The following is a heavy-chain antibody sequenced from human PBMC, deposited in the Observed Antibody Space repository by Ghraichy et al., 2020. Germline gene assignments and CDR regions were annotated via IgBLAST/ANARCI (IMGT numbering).Heavy chain of an antibody. D-gene: IGHD6-6*01. CDR1: GGSISSSNW. V-gene: IGHV4-4*02. Sequence: GTLSLTCAVSGGSISSSNWWSWVRQPPGKGLEWIGEIYHSGSTNYNPSLKSRVTISVDKSKNQFSLKLSSVTAADTAVYYCARDYRAARFYYYYMDVWGKGTTVTVSS. J-gene: IGHJ6*03. CDR3: ARDYRAARFYYYYMDV. CDR2: IYHSGST.